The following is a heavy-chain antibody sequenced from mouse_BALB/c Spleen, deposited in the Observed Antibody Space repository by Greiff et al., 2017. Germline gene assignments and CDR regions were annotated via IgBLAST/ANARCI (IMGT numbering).Heavy chain of an antibody. CDR2: IRNKANGYTT. CDR3: ARDSGTEFSWFDY. D-gene: IGHD4-1*01. Sequence: DVKLVESGGGLVQPGGSLRLSCATSGFTFTDYYMSWVRQPPGKALEWLGFIRNKANGYTTEYSASVKGRFTISRDNSQSILYLQMNTLRAEDSATYYCARDSGTEFSWFDYRGQGTLVTVSA. CDR1: GFTFTDYY. V-gene: IGHV7-3*02. J-gene: IGHJ3*01.